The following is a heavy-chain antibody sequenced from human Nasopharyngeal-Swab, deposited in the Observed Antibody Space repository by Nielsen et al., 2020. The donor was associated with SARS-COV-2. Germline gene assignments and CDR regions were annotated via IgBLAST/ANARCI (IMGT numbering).Heavy chain of an antibody. Sequence: ASVNVSCKASGYPFTNHFIHWVRQAPGQGLAGMGMINPSGSTTGYAQKLRDRVTVTRDTSTSTVYMELRSLTSEDTAAYYCARGYNYACLYWGQGTLVTVSS. CDR2: INPSGSTT. V-gene: IGHV1-46*01. J-gene: IGHJ4*02. CDR1: GYPFTNHF. D-gene: IGHD5-18*01. CDR3: ARGYNYACLY.